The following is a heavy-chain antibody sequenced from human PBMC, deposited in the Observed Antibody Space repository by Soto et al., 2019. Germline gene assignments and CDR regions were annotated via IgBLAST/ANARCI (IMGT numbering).Heavy chain of an antibody. CDR2: ISPICGAA. D-gene: IGHD6-19*01. CDR3: ARGGLAVVGTWRFFDF. CDR1: GGTFSSYA. V-gene: IGHV1-69*01. Sequence: QVQLVQSGAEVKKPGSSVKVSCKASGGTFSSYAMSWVRQAPVEGIAWMGGISPICGAANHAKMFQGRATITAAESTSTAYMEVTTLRSEDRDRNDSARGGLAVVGTWRFFDFWGHGTLVTVSS. J-gene: IGHJ4*01.